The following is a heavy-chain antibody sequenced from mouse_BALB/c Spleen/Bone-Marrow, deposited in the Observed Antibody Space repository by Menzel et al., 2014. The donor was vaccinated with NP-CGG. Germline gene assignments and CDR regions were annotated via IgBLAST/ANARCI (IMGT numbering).Heavy chain of an antibody. CDR3: ARGGFRGLDY. J-gene: IGHJ2*01. CDR2: ISSGGST. Sequence: EVHLVESGGGLVKPGGSLKLSCAASGFTFSSYAMSWVRRTPEKRLEWVASISSGGSTYYPDSVKGRFTISRDNARNILYLQMSILRSEDTAMYYCARGGFRGLDYWGQGTTLTVSS. V-gene: IGHV5-6-5*01. CDR1: GFTFSSYA.